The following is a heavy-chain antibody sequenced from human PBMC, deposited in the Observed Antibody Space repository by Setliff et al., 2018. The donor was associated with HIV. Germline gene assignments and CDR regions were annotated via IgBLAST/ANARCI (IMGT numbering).Heavy chain of an antibody. CDR3: ARGGGGAHFDS. CDR1: GGIFVHYA. J-gene: IGHJ4*02. D-gene: IGHD3-16*01. CDR2: IIPFFGTA. Sequence: ASVKVSCKTSGGIFVHYAISWVRQAPGQGLEWMGGIIPFFGTALYAPKFQGRVTITANESTSTAYLELSSLRSEDTGVYYCARGGGGAHFDSWGRGTLVTVS. V-gene: IGHV1-69*13.